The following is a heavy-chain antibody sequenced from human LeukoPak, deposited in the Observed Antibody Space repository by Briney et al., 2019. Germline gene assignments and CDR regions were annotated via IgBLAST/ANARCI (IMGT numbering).Heavy chain of an antibody. CDR3: AKDWGGYNSGPPFDY. CDR1: GFTFSSYA. V-gene: IGHV3-23*01. J-gene: IGHJ4*02. Sequence: GGSLRLSCAAPGFTFSSYAMSWVRQAPGKGLEWVSTISGSGGSTYYADSVKGRFTISRDKSKNTLSLQMNSLRAEDTAVYYCAKDWGGYNSGPPFDYWGQGTLVTVSS. CDR2: ISGSGGST. D-gene: IGHD5-18*01.